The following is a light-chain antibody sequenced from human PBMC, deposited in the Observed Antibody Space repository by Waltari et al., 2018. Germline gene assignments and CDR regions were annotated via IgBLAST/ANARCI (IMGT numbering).Light chain of an antibody. CDR2: SND. Sequence: QSVLTQPPSASGAPGQRVTISCSGGSSTIGSNIVNWYQQLPGTAPQLLIYSNDQRPSGVPDRFSGSKSGTSASLAISWLQSEDEADYYCAAWIDSLNVNVFGSGTKVTVL. CDR1: SSTIGSNI. CDR3: AAWIDSLNVNV. V-gene: IGLV1-44*01. J-gene: IGLJ6*01.